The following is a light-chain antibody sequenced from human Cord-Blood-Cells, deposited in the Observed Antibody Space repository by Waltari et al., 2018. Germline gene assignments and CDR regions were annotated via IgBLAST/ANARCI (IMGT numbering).Light chain of an antibody. CDR1: RSDVGGHNY. CDR3: CSYAGSYTWV. Sequence: QSALTQPRAVSGSPGQSVTISCTGTRSDVGGHNYVSWYQQHPGKAPKLMIYDVSKRPSGVPDLCSGSKSGNTASLTISGLQAEDEADYYCCSYAGSYTWVFGGGTKLTVL. V-gene: IGLV2-11*01. J-gene: IGLJ3*02. CDR2: DVS.